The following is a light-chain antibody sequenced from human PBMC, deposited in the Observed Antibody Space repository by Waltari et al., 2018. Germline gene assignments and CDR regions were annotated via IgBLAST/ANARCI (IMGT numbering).Light chain of an antibody. CDR2: EVN. CDR3: SSYTSSNNCV. J-gene: IGLJ1*01. CDR1: SSDVGGYDY. V-gene: IGLV2-8*01. Sequence: QSALTQPPSASGSPGQSVTISCTGTSSDVGGYDYVSWYQQHPGKAHKLIIYEVNKRPSGCPVRFSGSKSGNTASLTVSGLQAEDEADYYCSSYTSSNNCVFGTGTKVTVL.